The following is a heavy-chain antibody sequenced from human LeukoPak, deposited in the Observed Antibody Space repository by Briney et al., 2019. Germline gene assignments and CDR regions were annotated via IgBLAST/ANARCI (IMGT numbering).Heavy chain of an antibody. Sequence: GGSLRLSCAASGFTFSSYWMSWVRQAPGKGLEWVANIKQDGSEKYYVDSVKGRFTISRDNAKNSLYLQMNSLRAEDTAVYYCARDPPYYDFWSGSYGMEVWGQGTTVNVSS. D-gene: IGHD3-3*01. CDR3: ARDPPYYDFWSGSYGMEV. CDR2: IKQDGSEK. V-gene: IGHV3-7*01. J-gene: IGHJ6*02. CDR1: GFTFSSYW.